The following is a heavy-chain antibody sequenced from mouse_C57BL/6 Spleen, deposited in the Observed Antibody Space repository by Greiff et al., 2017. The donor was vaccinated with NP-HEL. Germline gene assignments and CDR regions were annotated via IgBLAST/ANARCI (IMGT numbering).Heavy chain of an antibody. CDR3: ARVDYADYFDY. V-gene: IGHV1-52*01. J-gene: IGHJ2*01. CDR2: IYPSDSET. Sequence: QVQLQQPGAELVRPGSSVKLSCKASGYTFTSYWMHWVKQRPIQGLEWIGNIYPSDSETHYNQKFKDKATLTVDKSSSTAYMQLSSLTSEDSAVYYCARVDYADYFDYWGQGTTLTVSS. CDR1: GYTFTSYW. D-gene: IGHD2-4*01.